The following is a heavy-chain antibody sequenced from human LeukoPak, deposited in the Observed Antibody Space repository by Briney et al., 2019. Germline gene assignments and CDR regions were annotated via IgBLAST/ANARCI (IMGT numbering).Heavy chain of an antibody. CDR1: GFTFNSHA. J-gene: IGHJ4*02. CDR3: AKTTFGYSSGRSPGWPIDY. CDR2: IVGSGGSS. D-gene: IGHD6-19*01. Sequence: PGGSLRLSCVASGFTFNSHAMYWVRQAPGKGLEWVSGIVGSGGSSYYAESVRGRFTISRGNSKNTVYMQMNSLRDEDTALYYCAKTTFGYSSGRSPGWPIDYWGQGTVVTVSS. V-gene: IGHV3-23*01.